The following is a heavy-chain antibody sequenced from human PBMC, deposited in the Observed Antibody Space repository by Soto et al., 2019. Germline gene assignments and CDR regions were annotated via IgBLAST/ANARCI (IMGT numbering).Heavy chain of an antibody. CDR2: IYYSGRT. Sequence: TLSLTCTVSGDAISMGGDYLNCIGQHPGKGLEWIGYIYYSGRTYYNPSLKSRVTISVDASKNQFSLKLSSVTAADTAVYYCASTLVITYAFDIWGQGTMVTVSS. V-gene: IGHV4-31*03. D-gene: IGHD3-22*01. J-gene: IGHJ3*02. CDR3: ASTLVITYAFDI. CDR1: GDAISMGGDY.